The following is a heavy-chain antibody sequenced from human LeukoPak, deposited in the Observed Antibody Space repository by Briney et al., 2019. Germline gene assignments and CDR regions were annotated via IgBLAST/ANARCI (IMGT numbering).Heavy chain of an antibody. CDR1: GFTFSSYG. CDR2: IRYDGSNK. CDR3: AKPLEVLWFGEFDY. J-gene: IGHJ4*02. D-gene: IGHD3-10*01. Sequence: GGSLRLSCAASGFTFSSYGMHWVRQAPGKGLEWVAFIRYDGSNKYYADSVKGRFTISRDNSKNTLYLQMNSLRAEDTAVYYCAKPLEVLWFGEFDYRGQGTLVTVSS. V-gene: IGHV3-30*02.